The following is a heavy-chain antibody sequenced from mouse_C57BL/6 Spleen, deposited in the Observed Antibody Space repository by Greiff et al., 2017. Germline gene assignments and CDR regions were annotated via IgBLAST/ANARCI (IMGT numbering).Heavy chain of an antibody. CDR2: IDPNSGGT. V-gene: IGHV1-72*01. CDR3: ARQGYDYDVAWFAD. D-gene: IGHD2-4*01. CDR1: GYTFTSYW. Sequence: VKLQESGAELVKPGASVKLSCKASGYTFTSYWMHWVKQRPGRGLEWIGRIDPNSGGTKYNEKFKSKATLTVDKPSSTAYMQLSSLTAEDSAVXCGARQGYDYDVAWFADWGKGTLVTVSA. J-gene: IGHJ3*01.